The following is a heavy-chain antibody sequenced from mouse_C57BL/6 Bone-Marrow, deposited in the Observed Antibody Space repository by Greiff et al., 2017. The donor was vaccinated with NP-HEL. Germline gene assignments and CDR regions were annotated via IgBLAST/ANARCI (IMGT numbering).Heavy chain of an antibody. CDR2: IYPSDSET. CDR1: GYTFTSYW. V-gene: IGHV1-61*01. J-gene: IGHJ2*01. D-gene: IGHD1-1*01. CDR3: ASLYYYGKNYFDY. Sequence: QVQLQQPGAELVRPGSSVKLSCKASGYTFTSYWMDWVKQRPGQGLEWIGNIYPSDSETHYNQQFKDKATLTVDKSSSTAYMQLSSLTSEDSAVYYCASLYYYGKNYFDYWGQGTTLTVSS.